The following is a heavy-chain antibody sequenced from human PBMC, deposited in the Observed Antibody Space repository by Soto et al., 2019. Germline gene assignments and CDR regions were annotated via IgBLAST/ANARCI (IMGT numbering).Heavy chain of an antibody. Sequence: SGPTLVTPTQTRTLTCTFSGFSLSTSGMCVSWIRQPPGKAPQRLALIDWHEDKYYSTSLKTRLTSSKDTSKNQVVLTITTMDPVDTATYYWARTPDIAEGDTAYYHRMDVRGQGSTVPVSS. CDR3: ARTPDIAEGDTAYYHRMDV. D-gene: IGHD6-13*01. CDR2: IDWHEDK. V-gene: IGHV2-70*01. CDR1: GFSLSTSGMC. J-gene: IGHJ6*02.